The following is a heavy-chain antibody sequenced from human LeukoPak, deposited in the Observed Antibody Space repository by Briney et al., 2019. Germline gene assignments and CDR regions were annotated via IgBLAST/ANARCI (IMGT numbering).Heavy chain of an antibody. CDR1: GASISSGGYC. D-gene: IGHD1-26*01. CDR2: IYYSGST. Sequence: SETLSLTCTVSGASISSGGYCWSWLRQPPGKGLEWIGYIYYSGSTNYNPSLKSRVTISVDTSKNQFSLRLNSVTAADTAVYYCARSRAFNSGAFDPWGQGSLVTVSS. V-gene: IGHV4-61*08. CDR3: ARSRAFNSGAFDP. J-gene: IGHJ5*02.